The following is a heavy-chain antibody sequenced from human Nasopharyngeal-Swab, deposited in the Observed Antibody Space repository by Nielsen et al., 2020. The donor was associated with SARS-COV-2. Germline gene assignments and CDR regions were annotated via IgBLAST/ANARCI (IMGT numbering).Heavy chain of an antibody. CDR1: GFTFSSYS. Sequence: GESLKISCAASGFTFSSYSMNWVRQAPGKGLEWVSYISSSSSTIYYADSAKGRFTISRDNAKNSLYLQMNSLRAEDTAVYYCARDHGGGTIAEALGPFYYYYYMDVWGKGTTVTVSS. J-gene: IGHJ6*03. CDR3: ARDHGGGTIAEALGPFYYYYYMDV. V-gene: IGHV3-48*01. CDR2: ISSSSSTI. D-gene: IGHD6-19*01.